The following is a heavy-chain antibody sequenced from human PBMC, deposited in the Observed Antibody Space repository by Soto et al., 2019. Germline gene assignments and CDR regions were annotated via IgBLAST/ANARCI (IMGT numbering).Heavy chain of an antibody. D-gene: IGHD1-26*01. CDR1: GYTFTSYG. CDR2: ISDYNGNT. Sequence: QVQLVQSGAEVKKPGASVKVSCKASGYTFTSYGISWVRQAPGQGLEWMGWISDYNGNTNYAQKLQGRVTMTTDTSTSTADMELRSLRSDDTAVYYCARDHTAGELRPGPGDYWGQGTLVTVSS. V-gene: IGHV1-18*01. CDR3: ARDHTAGELRPGPGDY. J-gene: IGHJ4*02.